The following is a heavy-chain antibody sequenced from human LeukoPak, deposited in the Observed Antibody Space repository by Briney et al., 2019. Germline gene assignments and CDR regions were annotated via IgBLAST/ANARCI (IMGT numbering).Heavy chain of an antibody. J-gene: IGHJ4*02. Sequence: GGSLRLSCAASGFNFNDAAMTWVRQAPGKGLEWVSLIASSGRNTYYTDSVRGRFTISRDNAKNSLYLQMNSLRAEDTAVYYCARGHDGSSWIDYWGQGTLVTVSS. CDR1: GFNFNDAA. CDR3: ARGHDGSSWIDY. D-gene: IGHD6-13*01. CDR2: IASSGRNT. V-gene: IGHV3-23*01.